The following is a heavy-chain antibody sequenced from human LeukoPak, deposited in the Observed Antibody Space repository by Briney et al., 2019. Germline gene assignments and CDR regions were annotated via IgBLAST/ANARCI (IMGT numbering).Heavy chain of an antibody. J-gene: IGHJ4*02. D-gene: IGHD3-9*01. CDR3: ARDPLRYLRVGHYDY. Sequence: GGSLRLSCAASGFTFINSAMNWVRQVPGKGLEWVSSIDYDSSHIYYAASVRGRFTIPRDNARNSVYLQMNSLRVEDTAVYYCARDPLRYLRVGHYDYWGQGTLVAVSS. V-gene: IGHV3-21*01. CDR2: IDYDSSHI. CDR1: GFTFINSA.